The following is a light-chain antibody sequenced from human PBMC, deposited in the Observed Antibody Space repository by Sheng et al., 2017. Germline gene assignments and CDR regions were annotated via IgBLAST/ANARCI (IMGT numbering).Light chain of an antibody. J-gene: IGKJ4*01. CDR3: QQYNTYPLT. CDR1: QSLSGT. CDR2: AAS. V-gene: IGKV3-15*01. Sequence: ETVMTQSPATLSVSPGERATLSCRASQSLSGTLAWYQQKPGQAPSLLIYAASSLQSWVPSRFTGSGSGTDFTLTISSLQPEDFATYYCQQYNTYPLTFGGGTKVEIK.